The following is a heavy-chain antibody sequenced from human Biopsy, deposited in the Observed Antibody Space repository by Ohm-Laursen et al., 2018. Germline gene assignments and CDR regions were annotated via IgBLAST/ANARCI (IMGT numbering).Heavy chain of an antibody. CDR3: ARDTKWLASGPIDY. D-gene: IGHD3-22*01. CDR2: IIPIFGTA. V-gene: IGHV1-69*06. Sequence: SSVKVSCKTSGGTFTNYAISWVRQAPGQGLEWMGGIIPIFGTANYAQKFQGRVTITADKSTGTAYMDLSSLRSEYTAVYYCARDTKWLASGPIDYWGQGALVTVSS. J-gene: IGHJ4*02. CDR1: GGTFTNYA.